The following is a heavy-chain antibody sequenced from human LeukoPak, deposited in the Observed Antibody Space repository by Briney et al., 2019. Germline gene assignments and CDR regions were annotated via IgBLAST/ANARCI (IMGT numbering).Heavy chain of an antibody. Sequence: GGSLRLSCAVSGFTFSGFWMSWSRQAPGKGLEWVASINSDGSEGYYADVVKGRFTISRDNAKNTLYLQMNSLRAEDTAVYYCAKDPSSGWYYAYWGQGTLVTVSS. V-gene: IGHV3-7*03. CDR3: AKDPSSGWYYAY. D-gene: IGHD6-19*01. CDR1: GFTFSGFW. CDR2: INSDGSEG. J-gene: IGHJ4*02.